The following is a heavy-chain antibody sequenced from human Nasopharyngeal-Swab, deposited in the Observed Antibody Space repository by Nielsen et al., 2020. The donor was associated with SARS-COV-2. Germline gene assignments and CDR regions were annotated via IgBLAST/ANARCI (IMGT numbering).Heavy chain of an antibody. J-gene: IGHJ6*02. V-gene: IGHV3-7*01. CDR1: GFTFSSYW. CDR2: IKQDGSDQ. Sequence: GESLKISCAASGFTFSSYWMSWVRQAPGKGLEWVANIKQDGSDQYYVDSVKGRFTNSRDNAKNSLYLQMNSLRAEDTAVYYCARGTWYSSSGASYYYYYGMDVWGQGTTVTVSS. CDR3: ARGTWYSSSGASYYYYYGMDV. D-gene: IGHD6-13*01.